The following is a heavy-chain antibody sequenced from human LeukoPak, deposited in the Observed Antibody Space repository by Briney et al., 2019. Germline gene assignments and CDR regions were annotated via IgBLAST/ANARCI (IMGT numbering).Heavy chain of an antibody. J-gene: IGHJ5*02. CDR2: INPSGGST. Sequence: ASVKVSCKASGYTFTSYYMHWVRQAPGQGLEWMGIINPSGGSTSYAQKFQGRVTMTRDISTSTDYMELSSLRSEDTAVYYCARDNSVEDTAWWFDPWGQGTLVTVPS. D-gene: IGHD4-23*01. CDR3: ARDNSVEDTAWWFDP. CDR1: GYTFTSYY. V-gene: IGHV1-46*01.